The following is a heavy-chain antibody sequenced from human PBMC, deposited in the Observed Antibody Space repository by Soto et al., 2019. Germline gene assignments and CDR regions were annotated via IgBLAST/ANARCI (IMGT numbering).Heavy chain of an antibody. CDR1: GYSFSSYW. CDR3: VKTETIGYYFDY. CDR2: IYPDDSDT. Sequence: GESLKISCKGSGYSFSSYWIGWVRQMPGTGLEWKGIIYPDDSDTRYSPSFQGQVTISADKSVSAVYLQWSSLKASDTAVYYCVKTETIGYYFDYWGQGTLVTVSS. V-gene: IGHV5-51*01. J-gene: IGHJ4*02. D-gene: IGHD3-22*01.